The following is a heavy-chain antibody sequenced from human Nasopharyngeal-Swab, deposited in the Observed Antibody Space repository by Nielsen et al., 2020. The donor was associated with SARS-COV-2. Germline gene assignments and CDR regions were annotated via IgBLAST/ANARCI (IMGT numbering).Heavy chain of an antibody. Sequence: GGSLRLSCAASGFTFSSYAMSWVRQAPGKGLEWVSAISGSGGSTYYADSVKGRFTISRDNSKNTPYLQMNSLRAEDTAVYYCANHRDYGETYYYMDVWGKGTTVTVSS. D-gene: IGHD4-17*01. J-gene: IGHJ6*03. CDR2: ISGSGGST. CDR1: GFTFSSYA. CDR3: ANHRDYGETYYYMDV. V-gene: IGHV3-23*01.